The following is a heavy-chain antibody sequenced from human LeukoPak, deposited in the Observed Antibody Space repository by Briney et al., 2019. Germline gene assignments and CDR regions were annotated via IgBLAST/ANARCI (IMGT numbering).Heavy chain of an antibody. CDR1: GGSISSYY. CDR2: IYTSGST. Sequence: SETLSLTCTVSGGSISSYYWSWIRQPAGKGLEWIGRIYTSGSTNYSPSLKSRVTMSVDTSKNQFSLKLTSVTAADTAVYYCARGRKQWLVRCSWFDPWGQGTLVTVSS. D-gene: IGHD6-19*01. V-gene: IGHV4-4*07. J-gene: IGHJ5*02. CDR3: ARGRKQWLVRCSWFDP.